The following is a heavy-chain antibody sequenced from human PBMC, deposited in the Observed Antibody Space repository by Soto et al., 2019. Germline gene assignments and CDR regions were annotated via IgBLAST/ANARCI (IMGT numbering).Heavy chain of an antibody. D-gene: IGHD1-26*01. CDR2: ISFDGSNQ. J-gene: IGHJ4*02. V-gene: IGHV3-30*18. CDR3: AKDRGRGSYPGGDFDH. Sequence: QMELVESGGGVVQPGRSLRLSCEGSGFSFRSFGMHWVRQSPAKGLEWLAIISFDGSNQYYADSVKGQFIISRDNSKKTVYLEMNNLRPEDTAVYYCAKDRGRGSYPGGDFDHWGLGTLVTVSS. CDR1: GFSFRSFG.